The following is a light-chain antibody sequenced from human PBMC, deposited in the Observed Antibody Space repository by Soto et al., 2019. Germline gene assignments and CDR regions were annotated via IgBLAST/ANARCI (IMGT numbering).Light chain of an antibody. CDR1: QTISSW. J-gene: IGKJ1*01. V-gene: IGKV1-5*03. CDR3: QQYDTYST. CDR2: KAS. Sequence: DIQMTQSPSTLSASVGDRVTITCRASQTISSWLAWYQQKPGKAPKLLIYKASSLESGVPSRFSGSGSGTEFTLTINSLQPDDFATYYCQQYDTYSTFAQGTKVEIK.